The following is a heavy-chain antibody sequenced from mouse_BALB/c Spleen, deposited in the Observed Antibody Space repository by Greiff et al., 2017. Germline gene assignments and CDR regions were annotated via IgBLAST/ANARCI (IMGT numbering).Heavy chain of an antibody. CDR2: INPSTGYT. J-gene: IGHJ3*01. V-gene: IGHV1-7*01. Sequence: QVHVKQSGAELAKPGASVKMSCKASGYTFTSYWMHWVKQRPGQGLEWIGYINPSTGYTEYNQKFKDKATLTADKSSSTAYMQLSSLTSEDSAVYYCARGPGLWGQGTLVTVSA. CDR1: GYTFTSYW. CDR3: ARGPGL.